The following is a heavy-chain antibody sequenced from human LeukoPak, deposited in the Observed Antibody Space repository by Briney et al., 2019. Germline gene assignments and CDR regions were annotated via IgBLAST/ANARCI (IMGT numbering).Heavy chain of an antibody. D-gene: IGHD1-1*01. V-gene: IGHV4-34*01. CDR3: ARDKNWYAY. CDR1: GGYFSGYY. CDR2: INHSGST. J-gene: IGHJ4*02. Sequence: SETLSLTCAVYGGYFSGYYWSWIRQPPGKGLEWIGEINHSGSTNYNPSLKSRVTISVDTSKNQFSLKLSSVTAADTAVYYCARDKNWYAYWGPGTLVTVSS.